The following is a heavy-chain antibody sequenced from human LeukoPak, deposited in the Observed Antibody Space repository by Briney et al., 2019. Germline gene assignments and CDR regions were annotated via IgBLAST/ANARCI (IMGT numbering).Heavy chain of an antibody. CDR3: ARVTSSSSCYFDY. CDR1: GDSISSGGYY. Sequence: SETLSLTCTVSGDSISSGGYYWSWIRQHPGKGLEWIGYSYYSGSTYYNASLKSRVTISVDTSKNQLSLKLSLVTAADTAVYYCARVTSSSSCYFDYWGQGTLVTVSS. D-gene: IGHD6-13*01. CDR2: SYYSGST. J-gene: IGHJ4*02. V-gene: IGHV4-31*03.